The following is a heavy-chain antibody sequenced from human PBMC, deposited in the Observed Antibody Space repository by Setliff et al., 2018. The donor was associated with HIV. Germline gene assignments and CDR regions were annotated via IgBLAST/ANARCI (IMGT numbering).Heavy chain of an antibody. CDR2: IYYSGST. Sequence: SETLSLTCTVSGDSISSIDYYWGWIRQPPGEGLEWIGSIYYSGSTYYNPSLKRRVTISVDTSKNQFSLKLSSVTAADAAVYYCASRVYYYDSSGYLREEGFDPWGQGTLVTVSS. J-gene: IGHJ5*02. CDR1: GDSISSIDYY. D-gene: IGHD3-22*01. V-gene: IGHV4-39*01. CDR3: ASRVYYYDSSGYLREEGFDP.